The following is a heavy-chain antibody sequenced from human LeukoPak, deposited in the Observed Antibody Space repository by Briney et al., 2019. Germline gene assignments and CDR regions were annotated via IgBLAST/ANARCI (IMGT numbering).Heavy chain of an antibody. CDR1: GGSISSYY. CDR2: IYHSGRT. Sequence: SETLSLTCTVSGGSISSYYWSWIRQPPGKGLEWIGSIYHSGRTFYNPSLKTRVTISVDTSKEQFSLNLSSVTAADTAVYYCARHLFGSGYYPDYWGQGTLVTVSS. J-gene: IGHJ4*02. V-gene: IGHV4-59*05. CDR3: ARHLFGSGYYPDY. D-gene: IGHD3-22*01.